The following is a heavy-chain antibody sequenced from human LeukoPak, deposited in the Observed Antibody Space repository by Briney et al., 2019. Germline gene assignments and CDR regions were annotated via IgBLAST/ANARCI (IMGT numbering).Heavy chain of an antibody. Sequence: ASVKVSCKASGYTFTSYGISWVRQAPGQGLEWMGWISAYNGNTNYAQKLQGRVTMTTDTSTSTAYMELRSLRSDDTAVYYCVGGPMGMATTPGPFDYWGQGTLVTVSS. D-gene: IGHD5-24*01. V-gene: IGHV1-18*01. J-gene: IGHJ4*02. CDR1: GYTFTSYG. CDR3: VGGPMGMATTPGPFDY. CDR2: ISAYNGNT.